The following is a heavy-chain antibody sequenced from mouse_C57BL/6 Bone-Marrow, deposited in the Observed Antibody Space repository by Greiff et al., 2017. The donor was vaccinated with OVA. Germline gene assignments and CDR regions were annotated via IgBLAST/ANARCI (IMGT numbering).Heavy chain of an antibody. V-gene: IGHV1-55*01. CDR3: ARSSYYYGSSPYWYFDV. J-gene: IGHJ1*03. D-gene: IGHD1-1*01. CDR1: GYTFTSYW. Sequence: QVQLQQPGAELVKPGASVKMSCKASGYTFTSYWITWVKQRPGQGLEWIGDIYPGSGSTNYNEKFKSKATLTVDTSSSTAYMQLSSLTSEDSAVYDCARSSYYYGSSPYWYFDVWGTGTTVTVSS. CDR2: IYPGSGST.